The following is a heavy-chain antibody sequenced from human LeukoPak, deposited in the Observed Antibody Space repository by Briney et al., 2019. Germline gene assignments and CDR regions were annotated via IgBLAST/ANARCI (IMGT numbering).Heavy chain of an antibody. D-gene: IGHD5-18*01. V-gene: IGHV3-21*01. CDR3: ARGYEYSYAIFY. Sequence: PGGSLRLSYAASGFTFSSYSMNWVRQAPGKGLEWVSSISSSSSYIYYADSVKGRFTISRDNAKDSLYLQMNSLRAEDTAVYYCARGYEYSYAIFYWGQGTLVTVSS. CDR1: GFTFSSYS. J-gene: IGHJ4*02. CDR2: ISSSSSYI.